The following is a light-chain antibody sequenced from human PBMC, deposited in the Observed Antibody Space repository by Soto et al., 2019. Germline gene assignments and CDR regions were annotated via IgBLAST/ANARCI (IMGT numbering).Light chain of an antibody. CDR2: AAS. J-gene: IGKJ3*01. V-gene: IGKV1-39*01. CDR3: QQSFSTPLFT. CDR1: QTIRGY. Sequence: DIQMTQSPSSLSASVGDRVTITCRASQTIRGYLNWYQHKPGQAPRLLIYAASSLQSGVPSRFSGSGSGTDFTLTISSLQPEDFATYYCQQSFSTPLFTFGPGTKVDIK.